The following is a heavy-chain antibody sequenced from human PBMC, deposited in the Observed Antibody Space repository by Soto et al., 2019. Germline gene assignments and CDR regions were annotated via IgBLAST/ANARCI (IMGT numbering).Heavy chain of an antibody. CDR3: GKSIGGGANRGAFDI. CDR1: GFTFDDYA. V-gene: IGHV3-9*01. CDR2: ISWNSGSI. J-gene: IGHJ3*02. Sequence: GGSLRLSCAASGFTFDDYAMHWVRQAPGKGLEWVSGISWNSGSICYADSVKGRFTISRDNAKNSQYLQMNSLRAEDSALYYCGKSIGGGANRGAFDIWGQGTMVTVSS. D-gene: IGHD1-26*01.